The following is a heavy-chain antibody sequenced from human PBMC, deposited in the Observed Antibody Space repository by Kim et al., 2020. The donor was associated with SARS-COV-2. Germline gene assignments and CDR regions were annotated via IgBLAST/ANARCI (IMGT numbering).Heavy chain of an antibody. Sequence: ASVKVSCKASGYTFTSYAMNWVRQAPGQGLEWMGWINTNTGNPTYAQGFTGRFVFSLDTSVSTAYLQISSLKAEDTAVYYCARDKALRYSSSWYPDYWGQGTLVTVSS. CDR3: ARDKALRYSSSWYPDY. V-gene: IGHV7-4-1*02. D-gene: IGHD6-13*01. CDR2: INTNTGNP. CDR1: GYTFTSYA. J-gene: IGHJ4*02.